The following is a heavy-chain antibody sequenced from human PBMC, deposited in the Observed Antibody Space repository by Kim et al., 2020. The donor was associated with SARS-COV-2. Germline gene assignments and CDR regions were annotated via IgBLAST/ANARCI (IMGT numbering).Heavy chain of an antibody. V-gene: IGHV7-4-1*02. CDR2: INTNTGNP. Sequence: ASVKVSCKASVYTFTSYAMNWVRQAPGQGLEWMGWINTNTGNPTYAQGFTGRFVFSLDTSVSTAYLQISSLKAEDTAVYYCARGWWDYCSSTSCFAFDYWGQGTLVSVSS. D-gene: IGHD2-2*01. CDR3: ARGWWDYCSSTSCFAFDY. J-gene: IGHJ4*02. CDR1: VYTFTSYA.